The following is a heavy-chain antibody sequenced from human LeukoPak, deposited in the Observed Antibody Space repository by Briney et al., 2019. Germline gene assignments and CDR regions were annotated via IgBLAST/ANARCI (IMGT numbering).Heavy chain of an antibody. Sequence: GGSLRLSCAASGFTSSSYSMNWVRQAPGKGLECVSSISSSSSSIYYADSVKGRFTISRDDAKNSLYPQTNSLRAEDTAIYYCARTATDTGEFDYWGQGTLVTVSS. CDR2: ISSSSSSI. CDR1: GFTSSSYS. V-gene: IGHV3-21*01. D-gene: IGHD6-13*01. J-gene: IGHJ4*02. CDR3: ARTATDTGEFDY.